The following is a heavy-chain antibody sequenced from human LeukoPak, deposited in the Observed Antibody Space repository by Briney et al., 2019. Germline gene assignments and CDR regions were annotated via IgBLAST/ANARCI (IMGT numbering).Heavy chain of an antibody. Sequence: GGSLRLSCAASGFTVSSNYMTWVRQAPGKGLEWVSVVSSGGSTYYAHSVKGRLPISRDNSMNPLFLQMNSLRAEDTAVYYCATLSDFWGQGTLVTVSS. V-gene: IGHV3-53*01. CDR2: VSSGGST. CDR1: GFTVSSNY. D-gene: IGHD3-16*01. CDR3: ATLSDF. J-gene: IGHJ1*01.